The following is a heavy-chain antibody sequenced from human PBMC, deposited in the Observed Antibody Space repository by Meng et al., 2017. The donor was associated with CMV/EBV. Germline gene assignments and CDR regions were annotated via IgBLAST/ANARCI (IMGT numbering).Heavy chain of an antibody. V-gene: IGHV3-23*01. CDR1: GFTFNSYA. J-gene: IGHJ4*02. D-gene: IGHD3-22*01. CDR3: ARTDYYDGTGYYS. Sequence: GESLKISCAASGFTFNSYAMSWVRQAPGKGLEWVSVISASGGTTYYSDSVRGRVTASRDNSKDTLYLHMTSLRAEDTAVYYCARTDYYDGTGYYSWGQGTLVTVSS. CDR2: ISASGGTT.